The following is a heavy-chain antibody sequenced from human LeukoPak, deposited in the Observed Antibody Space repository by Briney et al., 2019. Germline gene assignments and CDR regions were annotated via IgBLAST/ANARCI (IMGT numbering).Heavy chain of an antibody. D-gene: IGHD2-2*02. CDR1: GFTFSSYS. CDR3: ARGVVVVPAAIPDYYYYMDV. CDR2: ISSSSSYI. V-gene: IGHV3-21*01. Sequence: GRSLRLSCAASGFTFSSYSMNRVRQAPGKGLEWVSSISSSSSYIYYADSVKGRFTISRDNAKNSLYLQMNSLRAEDTAVYYCARGVVVVPAAIPDYYYYMDVWGKGTTVTVSS. J-gene: IGHJ6*03.